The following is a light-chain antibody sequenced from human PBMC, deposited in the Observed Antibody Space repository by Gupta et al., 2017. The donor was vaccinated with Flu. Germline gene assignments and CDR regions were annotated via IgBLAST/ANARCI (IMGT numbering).Light chain of an antibody. J-gene: IGLJ3*02. CDR1: RSNLGGGYD. CDR2: GSR. V-gene: IGLV1-40*01. Sequence: QSVLTPPPSVSGAPGQRVTVSCLGTRSNLGGGYDVHWYQQLPGPAPKLLIYGSRNRSSGVPARFSGSKSDTSGSLAITGLQADDEADYYCLSYDSSRSAWVFGGGTKLTVL. CDR3: LSYDSSRSAWV.